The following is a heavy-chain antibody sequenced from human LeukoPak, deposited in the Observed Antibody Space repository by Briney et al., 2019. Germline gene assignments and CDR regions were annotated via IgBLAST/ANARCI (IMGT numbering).Heavy chain of an antibody. V-gene: IGHV4-30-2*01. D-gene: IGHD3-3*01. CDR2: IYHSGST. CDR1: GGSISSGGYY. CDR3: AREAVLLEWLSPITVFDY. Sequence: SQTLSLTCTVSGGSISSGGYYWSWIRQPPGKGLEWIGYIYHSGSTYYNPSLKSRVTISVDGSKNQFSLKLSSVTAADTAVYYCAREAVLLEWLSPITVFDYWGQGTLVTVSS. J-gene: IGHJ4*02.